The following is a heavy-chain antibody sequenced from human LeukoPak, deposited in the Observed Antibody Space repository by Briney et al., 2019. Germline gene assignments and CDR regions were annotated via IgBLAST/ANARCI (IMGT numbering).Heavy chain of an antibody. CDR2: ISGSGGST. V-gene: IGHV3-23*01. Sequence: GGSLRLSCAASGFTFSNYAMSWVRQAPGKGLGWVSAISGSGGSTYYAYSVKGRFTISRDNSKNTLYLQMNSLRGEDTAIYYCAKEGISAAASYWGQGTLVTVSS. CDR1: GFTFSNYA. D-gene: IGHD6-13*01. J-gene: IGHJ4*02. CDR3: AKEGISAAASY.